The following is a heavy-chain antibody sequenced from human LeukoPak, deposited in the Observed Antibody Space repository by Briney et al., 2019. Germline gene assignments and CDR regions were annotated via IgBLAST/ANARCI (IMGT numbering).Heavy chain of an antibody. D-gene: IGHD3-22*01. CDR3: AKGSDSSGYYYSYFDY. CDR2: ISGSGGST. J-gene: IGHJ4*02. CDR1: GFTFSSYG. V-gene: IGHV3-23*01. Sequence: GGSLRLSCAASGFTFSSYGMSWVRQAPGKGLEWVSAISGSGGSTYYADSVKGRFTISRDNSKNTLYLQMNSLRAEDTAVYYCAKGSDSSGYYYSYFDYWGQGTLVTVSS.